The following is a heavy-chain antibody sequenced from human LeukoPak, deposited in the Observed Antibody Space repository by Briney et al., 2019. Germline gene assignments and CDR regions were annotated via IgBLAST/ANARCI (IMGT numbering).Heavy chain of an antibody. V-gene: IGHV4-59*01. CDR1: GGPITSYY. CDR3: ARGNYVDWFDP. Sequence: SETLSLTCSVSGGPITSYYWTWIRQPPGKGLEWIGYIYHTGSTNYNPSLKSRVTISVDTSKNQFSLKLSSVTAADTAVYYCARGNYVDWFDPWVQGTQVTVSS. D-gene: IGHD1-7*01. CDR2: IYHTGST. J-gene: IGHJ5*02.